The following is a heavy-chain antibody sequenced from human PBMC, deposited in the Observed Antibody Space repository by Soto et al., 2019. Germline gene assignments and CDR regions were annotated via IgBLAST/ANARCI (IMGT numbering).Heavy chain of an antibody. CDR2: IYGGLTT. CDR1: GFTVSSTY. CDR3: ARDRIEAAGTPRFNYYYGMDV. J-gene: IGHJ6*02. Sequence: GGSLRLSCAASGFTVSSTYMTWVRQAPGKGLEWVSVIYGGLTTSYADSVKGRFTISRDNSKDTVFLQMNSLRGEDTAVYYCARDRIEAAGTPRFNYYYGMDVWGQGTTVTVSS. V-gene: IGHV3-53*01. D-gene: IGHD6-13*01.